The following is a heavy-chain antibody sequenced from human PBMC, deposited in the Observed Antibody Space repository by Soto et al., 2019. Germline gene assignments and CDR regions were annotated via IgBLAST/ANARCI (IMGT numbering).Heavy chain of an antibody. CDR3: ARTHYSDRSGTDY. J-gene: IGHJ4*02. D-gene: IGHD3-22*01. Sequence: YWIGWVRQMPGKGLEWIGYIYYSGSTYYNPSLKSRVTISLDTSKNQFSLNLSSVTAADTAVYYCARTHYSDRSGTDYWGQGTLVTVSS. CDR1: Y. CDR2: IYYSGST. V-gene: IGHV4-30-4*08.